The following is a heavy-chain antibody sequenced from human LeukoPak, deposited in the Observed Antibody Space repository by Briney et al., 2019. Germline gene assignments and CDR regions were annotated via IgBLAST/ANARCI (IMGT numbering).Heavy chain of an antibody. CDR3: AKDVYGDYGGLDY. D-gene: IGHD4-23*01. J-gene: IGHJ4*02. CDR2: IRGSDGST. CDR1: GFPSSTYA. Sequence: GGSLRLSCAASGFPSSTYAMSWVRQAPGKGLEWVSSIRGSDGSTYYADSVKGRFAISRDNSKNTLYLQMNSLRAVDTAVYYCAKDVYGDYGGLDYWGQGTLVTVSS. V-gene: IGHV3-23*01.